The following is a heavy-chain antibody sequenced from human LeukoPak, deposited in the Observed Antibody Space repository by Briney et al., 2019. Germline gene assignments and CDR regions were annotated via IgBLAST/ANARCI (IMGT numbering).Heavy chain of an antibody. D-gene: IGHD7-27*01. J-gene: IGHJ6*03. CDR1: GFTISSYA. CDR3: AKAPATGEGYYFYYMDV. Sequence: PGGSLRLSCAASGFASGFTISSYAMSWVRQAPGKGLEWVASINGRAATTYYADSVKGRFTISRDNSKNTLYLQMNSLGADDTAVYYCAKAPATGEGYYFYYMDVWGKGTTVTVSS. V-gene: IGHV3-23*01. CDR2: INGRAATT.